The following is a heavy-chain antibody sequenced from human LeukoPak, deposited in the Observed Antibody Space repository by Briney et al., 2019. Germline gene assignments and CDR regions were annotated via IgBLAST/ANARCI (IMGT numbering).Heavy chain of an antibody. CDR3: ARGPLIRSTVDIVATIGY. Sequence: VASVKVSRKASGYTFTGYYMHWVRQAPGQGLEWMGWINPNSGGTNYAQKFQGRVTMTRDTSISTAYMELSRLRSDDTAVYYCARGPLIRSTVDIVATIGYWGQGTLVTVSS. V-gene: IGHV1-2*02. J-gene: IGHJ4*02. CDR2: INPNSGGT. CDR1: GYTFTGYY. D-gene: IGHD5-12*01.